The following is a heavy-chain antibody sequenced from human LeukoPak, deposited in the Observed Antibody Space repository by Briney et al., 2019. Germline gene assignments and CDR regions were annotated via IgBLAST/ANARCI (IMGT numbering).Heavy chain of an antibody. J-gene: IGHJ4*02. D-gene: IGHD2-21*01. CDR3: ARADVVRRLY. CDR2: IYYSGST. V-gene: IGHV4-39*07. CDR1: GGSISSSSYY. Sequence: SETLSLTCTVSGGSISSSSYYWGWIRQPPGKGLEWIGSIYYSGSTYYNPSLKSRVTISVDTSKNQFSLKLSSVTAADTAVYYCARADVVRRLYWGQGTLVTVSS.